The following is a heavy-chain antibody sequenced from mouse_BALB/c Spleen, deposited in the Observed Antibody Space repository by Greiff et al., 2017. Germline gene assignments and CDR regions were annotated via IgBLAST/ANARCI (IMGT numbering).Heavy chain of an antibody. Sequence: VQLQQSGPELVKPGASVKISCKASGYSFTGYFMNWVMQSHGKSLEWIGRINPYNGDTFYNQKFKGKATLTVDKSSSTAHMELRSLASEDSAVYYCARPCTVVEYYFDYWGQGTTLTVSS. J-gene: IGHJ2*01. D-gene: IGHD1-1*01. V-gene: IGHV1-20*02. CDR1: GYSFTGYF. CDR2: INPYNGDT. CDR3: ARPCTVVEYYFDY.